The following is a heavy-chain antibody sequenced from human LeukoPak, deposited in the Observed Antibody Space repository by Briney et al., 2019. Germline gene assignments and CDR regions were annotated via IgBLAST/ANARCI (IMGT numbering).Heavy chain of an antibody. CDR3: ARDPPPTTYYYDSSGYYPFDY. CDR2: INPNSGGT. D-gene: IGHD3-22*01. V-gene: IGHV1-2*02. CDR1: GYTFTGYY. J-gene: IGHJ4*02. Sequence: ASVKVSCKASGYTFTGYYMHWVRQAPGQGLEWMGWINPNSGGTNYAQKSQGRVTITRDTSISTAYMELSRLRSDDTAVYYCARDPPPTTYYYDSSGYYPFDYWGQGTLVTVSS.